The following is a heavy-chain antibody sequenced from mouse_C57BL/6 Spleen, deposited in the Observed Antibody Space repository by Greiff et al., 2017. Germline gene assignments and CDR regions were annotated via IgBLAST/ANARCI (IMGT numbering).Heavy chain of an antibody. CDR3: ATYYDGYYVEAMDY. Sequence: QVQLQQSGPELVKPGASVKLSCKASGYTFTSYDINWVKQRPGQGLEWIGWIYPRDGSTKYTEKFKGKATLTVDTSSSTAYMELHSLTSEDSAVYFCATYYDGYYVEAMDYWGQGTSVTVSS. CDR1: GYTFTSYD. V-gene: IGHV1-85*01. CDR2: IYPRDGST. D-gene: IGHD2-3*01. J-gene: IGHJ4*01.